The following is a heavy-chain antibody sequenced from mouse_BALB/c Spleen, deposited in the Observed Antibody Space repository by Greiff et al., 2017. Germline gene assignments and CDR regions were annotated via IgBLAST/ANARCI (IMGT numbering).Heavy chain of an antibody. CDR2: IDPANGNT. D-gene: IGHD1-1*01. J-gene: IGHJ3*01. CDR1: GFNIKDTY. Sequence: DVKLQESGAELVKPGASVKLSCTASGFNIKDTYMHWVKQRPEQGLEWIGRIDPANGNTKYDPKFQGKATITADTSSNTAYLQLSSLTSEDTAVYYCARYYYGSGAYWGQGTLVTVSA. V-gene: IGHV14-3*02. CDR3: ARYYYGSGAY.